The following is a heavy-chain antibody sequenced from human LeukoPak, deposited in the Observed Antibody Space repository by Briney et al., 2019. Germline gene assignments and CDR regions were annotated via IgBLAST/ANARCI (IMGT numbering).Heavy chain of an antibody. CDR1: GFTFSSYA. D-gene: IGHD6-13*01. J-gene: IGHJ4*02. CDR3: AKATSSWYALDY. Sequence: GGSLRPSCAASGFTFSSYAMSWVRQAPGKGLEWVSAISGSGGSTYYADSVKGRFTISRDNSKNTLYLQMNSLRAEDTAVYYCAKATSSWYALDYWGQGTLVTVSS. V-gene: IGHV3-23*01. CDR2: ISGSGGST.